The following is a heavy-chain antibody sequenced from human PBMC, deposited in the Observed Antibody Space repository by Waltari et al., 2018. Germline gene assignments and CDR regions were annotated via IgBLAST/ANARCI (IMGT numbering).Heavy chain of an antibody. CDR3: ARNKLRLDY. J-gene: IGHJ4*02. CDR1: GFTINSHW. CDR2: IKPDASDK. Sequence: EVQVVESGGGSVQPGGALGLSCAAAGFTINSHWLSWVSQAPGKGLEWVANIKPDASDKYYVDSVKGRFTISRDNAKNSLYLQMNSLRAEDTAIYYCARNKLRLDYWGPGTLVTVSS. V-gene: IGHV3-7*01. D-gene: IGHD3-10*01.